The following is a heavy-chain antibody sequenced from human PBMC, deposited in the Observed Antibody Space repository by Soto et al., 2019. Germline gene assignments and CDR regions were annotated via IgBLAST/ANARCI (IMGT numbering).Heavy chain of an antibody. D-gene: IGHD3-22*01. J-gene: IGHJ4*02. CDR3: AKGDGDEVIGYFEFDY. Sequence: GGSLRLSCAASGFTFSSYGMHWVRQAPGKGLEWVAVISYDGSNKYYADSVKGRFTISRDNSKNTLYLQMNSLRAEDTAVYYCAKGDGDEVIGYFEFDYWGQGTLVTVSS. CDR2: ISYDGSNK. V-gene: IGHV3-30*18. CDR1: GFTFSSYG.